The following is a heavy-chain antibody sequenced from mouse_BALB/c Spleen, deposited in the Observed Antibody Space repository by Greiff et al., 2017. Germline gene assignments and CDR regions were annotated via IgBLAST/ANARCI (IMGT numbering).Heavy chain of an antibody. CDR1: GFTFSSYY. J-gene: IGHJ4*01. D-gene: IGHD2-4*01. CDR2: INSNGGST. CDR3: ARHPGPYYDYDGYYAMDY. V-gene: IGHV5-6-2*01. Sequence: EVQLVESGGGLVKLGGSLKLSCAASGFTFSSYYMSWVRQTPEKRLELVAAINSNGGSTYYPDTVKGRFTISRDNAKNTLYLQMSSLKSEDTALYYCARHPGPYYDYDGYYAMDYWGQGTSVTVSS.